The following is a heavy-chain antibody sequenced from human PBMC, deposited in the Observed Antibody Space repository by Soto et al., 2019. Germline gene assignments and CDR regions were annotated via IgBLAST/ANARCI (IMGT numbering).Heavy chain of an antibody. CDR3: ARGYDILTFAY. V-gene: IGHV4-31*03. J-gene: IGHJ4*02. CDR2: IYYSGST. Sequence: QVQLQESGPGLVKPSQTLSLTCTVSGGSISSGGYYWSWIRQHPGKGLEWIGYIYYSGSTYYNPSLKXRXTXSXXTSKNQFSLKLSSVTAADTAVYYCARGYDILTFAYWGQGTLVTVSS. CDR1: GGSISSGGYY. D-gene: IGHD3-9*01.